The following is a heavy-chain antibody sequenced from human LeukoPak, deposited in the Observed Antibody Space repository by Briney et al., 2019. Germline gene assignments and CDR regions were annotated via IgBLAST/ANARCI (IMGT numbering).Heavy chain of an antibody. CDR3: ARGCGIFGVALKGFDP. J-gene: IGHJ5*02. Sequence: ASVKVSCKASVYTFTGYYMHWVRQAPGQGLEWMGWINPNSRGTNYAQKFQGRVTMTRDTSISTAYMELSRLRSDDTAVYYCARGCGIFGVALKGFDPWGQGTLVTVSS. V-gene: IGHV1-2*02. D-gene: IGHD3-3*01. CDR1: VYTFTGYY. CDR2: INPNSRGT.